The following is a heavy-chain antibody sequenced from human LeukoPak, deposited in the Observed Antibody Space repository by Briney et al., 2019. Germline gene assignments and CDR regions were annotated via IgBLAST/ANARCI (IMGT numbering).Heavy chain of an antibody. J-gene: IGHJ5*02. CDR1: GDSISYFY. V-gene: IGHV4-4*07. CDR2: ISGSGST. Sequence: SETLSLTCSVSGDSISYFYWSWIRQAAGKGLEWIGRISGSGSTDYNASLKSRVTISVDTSKNQFSLKLSSVTAADTAVYYCARGGYSYPNWFDPWGQGTLVTVSS. D-gene: IGHD5-18*01. CDR3: ARGGYSYPNWFDP.